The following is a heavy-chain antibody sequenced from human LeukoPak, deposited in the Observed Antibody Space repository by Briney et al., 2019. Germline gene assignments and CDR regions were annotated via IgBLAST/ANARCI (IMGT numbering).Heavy chain of an antibody. J-gene: IGHJ6*03. CDR2: ICSSGSTI. Sequence: GGPLRLSCGASGFTFRSYEMIWVRQAPGEGLEWVSYICSSGSTIYYADSVKGRFTISRDNAKNSLYLQMNSLRAEDTAVYYCARIAVAGSYYMDVWGKGTTVTISS. CDR3: ARIAVAGSYYMDV. V-gene: IGHV3-48*03. D-gene: IGHD6-19*01. CDR1: GFTFRSYE.